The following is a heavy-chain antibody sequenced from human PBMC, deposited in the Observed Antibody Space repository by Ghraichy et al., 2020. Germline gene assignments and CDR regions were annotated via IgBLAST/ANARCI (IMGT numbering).Heavy chain of an antibody. Sequence: SVKVSCKASGGTFSSYAISWVRQAPGQGLEWMGGIIPIFGTANYAQKFQGRVTITADESTSTAYMELSSLRSEDTAVYYCASRLLYYYDSSGYHPGYYYGMDVWGQGTTVTVSS. CDR3: ASRLLYYYDSSGYHPGYYYGMDV. J-gene: IGHJ6*02. D-gene: IGHD3-22*01. V-gene: IGHV1-69*13. CDR2: IIPIFGTA. CDR1: GGTFSSYA.